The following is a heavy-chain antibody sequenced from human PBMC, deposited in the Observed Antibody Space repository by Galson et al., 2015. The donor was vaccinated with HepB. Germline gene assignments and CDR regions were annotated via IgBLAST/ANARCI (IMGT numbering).Heavy chain of an antibody. V-gene: IGHV3-13*01. CDR1: GFTFSSYD. J-gene: IGHJ3*02. Sequence: SLRLSCAASGFTFSSYDMHWVRQATGKGLEWVSAIGTAGDTYYPGSVKGRFTISRENAKNSLYLQMNSLRAGDTAVYYCARLNGSGSYRAFDIWGQGTMVTVSS. CDR2: IGTAGDT. D-gene: IGHD3-10*01. CDR3: ARLNGSGSYRAFDI.